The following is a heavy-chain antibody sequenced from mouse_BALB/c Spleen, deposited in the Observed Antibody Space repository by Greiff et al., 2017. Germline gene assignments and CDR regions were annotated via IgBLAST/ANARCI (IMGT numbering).Heavy chain of an antibody. CDR3: ARWLLRDAMDY. CDR1: GYTFTDYN. V-gene: IGHV1S29*02. CDR2: IYPYNGGT. Sequence: VQLQQSGAELVRPGASVTLSCKASGYTFTDYNMHWVKQSHGKSLEWIGYIYPYNGGTGYNQKFKSKATLTVDNSSSTAYMELRSLTSEDSAVYYCARWLLRDAMDYWGQGTSVTVSS. D-gene: IGHD2-3*01. J-gene: IGHJ4*01.